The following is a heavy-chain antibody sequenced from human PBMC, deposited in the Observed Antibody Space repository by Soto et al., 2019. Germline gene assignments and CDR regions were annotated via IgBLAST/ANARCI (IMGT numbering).Heavy chain of an antibody. D-gene: IGHD2-15*01. V-gene: IGHV3-15*01. J-gene: IGHJ4*02. CDR1: GFPFNFAW. Sequence: EVQLVESGGGLVQPGGSLRLPCAASGFPFNFAWMTWVRQAPGKGLEWVARIKSKAGGGTTDYATPVKGRFTISRDDSINTLYLEMNSLETDDTAVYYCAKVRSMNCFSLDYWGQGTLVTVST. CDR3: AKVRSMNCFSLDY. CDR2: IKSKAGGGTT.